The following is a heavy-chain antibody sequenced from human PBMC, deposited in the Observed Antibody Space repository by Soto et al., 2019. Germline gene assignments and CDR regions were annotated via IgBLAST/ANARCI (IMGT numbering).Heavy chain of an antibody. CDR3: AKAEWFGEFDWFDP. CDR1: GFTFSSYG. CDR2: ISYDGSNK. J-gene: IGHJ5*02. V-gene: IGHV3-30*18. Sequence: QVQLVESGGGVVQPGRSLRLSCAASGFTFSSYGMHWVRQAPGKGLEWVAVISYDGSNKYYADSVKGRFTISRDNSKNTLYLQMNSLRAEDTAVYYWAKAEWFGEFDWFDPWGQGTLVTVSS. D-gene: IGHD3-10*01.